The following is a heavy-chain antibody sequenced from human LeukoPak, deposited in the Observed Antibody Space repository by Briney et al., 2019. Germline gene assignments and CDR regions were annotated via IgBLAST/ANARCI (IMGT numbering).Heavy chain of an antibody. V-gene: IGHV4-59*01. CDR2: IFYSGST. CDR1: GGSISSYY. D-gene: IGHD6-13*01. CDR3: ARARQQLVRNKYYYYMDV. J-gene: IGHJ6*03. Sequence: SETLSLTCTVSGGSISSYYWSWIRQPPGKGLEWIGYIFYSGSTNYNPSLKSRVTISVDTSKNQFSLKLSSVTAADTAVYYCARARQQLVRNKYYYYMDVWGKGTTVTVSS.